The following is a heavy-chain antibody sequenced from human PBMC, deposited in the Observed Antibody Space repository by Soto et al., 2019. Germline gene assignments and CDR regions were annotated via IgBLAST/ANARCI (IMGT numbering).Heavy chain of an antibody. CDR3: ATRGPGTYFDY. CDR1: GFTFSSYA. V-gene: IGHV3-23*01. J-gene: IGHJ4*02. CDR2: ISGSGDST. D-gene: IGHD6-13*01. Sequence: EVQLLDSGGGLVQPGGSLRLSCAASGFTFSSYAMNWVRQAPGKGLEWVSVISGSGDSTYYADSVKGRFTISRDNSKNTLYLLMISLRAEDMAVYYCATRGPGTYFDYWGQGTLVTVSS.